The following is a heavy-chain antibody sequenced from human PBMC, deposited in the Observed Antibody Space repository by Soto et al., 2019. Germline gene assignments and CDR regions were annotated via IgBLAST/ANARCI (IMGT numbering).Heavy chain of an antibody. CDR1: GQSFSGHS. CDR3: ARGSGIVALPGELEDVNYDY. CDR2: INESGST. Sequence: QVQLQQWGAGLVKPSETLSLSCAVYGQSFSGHSWAWIRQPPGKGLEWIGEINESGSTYYNPSLKSRDTISTDTSKNLFSLKLSSVSAADTAAYFCARGSGIVALPGELEDVNYDYWGQGTLVNVSS. V-gene: IGHV4-34*01. D-gene: IGHD1-1*01. J-gene: IGHJ4*02.